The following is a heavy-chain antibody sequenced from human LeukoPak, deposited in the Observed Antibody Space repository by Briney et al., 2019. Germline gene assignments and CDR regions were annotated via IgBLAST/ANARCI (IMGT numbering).Heavy chain of an antibody. D-gene: IGHD2-15*01. CDR3: ARDDESLGYCSGGSCYSLFY. CDR1: GYIFTDYY. Sequence: ASVKVSCKASGYIFTDYYMHWVRQAPGQELGWMGIINPSGGSTSYAQKFQGRVTMTRDMSTSTVYMELSSLRSEDTAVYYCARDDESLGYCSGGSCYSLFYWGQGTLVTVSS. J-gene: IGHJ4*02. V-gene: IGHV1-46*01. CDR2: INPSGGST.